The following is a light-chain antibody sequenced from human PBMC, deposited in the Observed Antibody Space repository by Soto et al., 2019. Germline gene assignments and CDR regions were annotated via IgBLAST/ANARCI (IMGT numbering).Light chain of an antibody. V-gene: IGLV1-47*02. CDR2: SNN. Sequence: SGLTKTPSASWTPGKRVTITCTGRSSNLGRNYVYCYQELPGTAPYLLIYSNNQRPSGVPDRFSGSKSGTSASLAISGLRSEDEADYYCAAWDDSLSGPNYVFGPGTKVTVL. CDR3: AAWDDSLSGPNYV. CDR1: SSNLGRNY. J-gene: IGLJ1*01.